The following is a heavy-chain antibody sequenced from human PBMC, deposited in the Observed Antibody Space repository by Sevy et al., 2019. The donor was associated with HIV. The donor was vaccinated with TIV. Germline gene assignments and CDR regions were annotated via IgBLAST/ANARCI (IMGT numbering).Heavy chain of an antibody. CDR3: HHPVEGYDFWSGYYQYYYYYGMDV. V-gene: IGHV3-23*01. Sequence: GESLKISCAASGFTFSSYAMSWVRQAPGKGLEWVSAISGSGGSTYYADSVKGRFTISRDNSKNTLYLQMNSLRAEDTAVYYCHHPVEGYDFWSGYYQYYYYYGMDVWGQGTTVTVSS. CDR1: GFTFSSYA. J-gene: IGHJ6*02. CDR2: ISGSGGST. D-gene: IGHD3-3*01.